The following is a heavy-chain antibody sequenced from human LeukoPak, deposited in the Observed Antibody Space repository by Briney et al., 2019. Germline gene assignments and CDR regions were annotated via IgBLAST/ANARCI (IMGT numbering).Heavy chain of an antibody. CDR1: GFTFSSYA. J-gene: IGHJ5*02. V-gene: IGHV3-23*01. CDR2: ISGSGGST. Sequence: PGGSLRLSCAASGFTFSSYAMSWVRQAPGKGLEWVSAISGSGGSTYYADSVKGRFTISRDNSKNTLYLQMNSLRAEDTAVYYCAKDFQGEMTIFGVVITPYNWFDPWGQGTLVTVSS. D-gene: IGHD3-3*01. CDR3: AKDFQGEMTIFGVVITPYNWFDP.